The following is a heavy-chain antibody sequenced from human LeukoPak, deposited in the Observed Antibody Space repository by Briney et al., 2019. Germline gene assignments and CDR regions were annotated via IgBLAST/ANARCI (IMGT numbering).Heavy chain of an antibody. CDR2: IYTSGSA. V-gene: IGHV4-4*07. J-gene: IGHJ3*02. CDR1: GGSISRYY. Sequence: SETLSLTSTVSGGSISRYYWSWIRQPAGKGLEWIGRIYTSGSANCNPSLKSRVTMSVDTSKNQFSLKLSSVTAADTAVYYCARVVPAGYCSSTSCPDAFDIWGQGTMVTVSS. D-gene: IGHD2-2*01. CDR3: ARVVPAGYCSSTSCPDAFDI.